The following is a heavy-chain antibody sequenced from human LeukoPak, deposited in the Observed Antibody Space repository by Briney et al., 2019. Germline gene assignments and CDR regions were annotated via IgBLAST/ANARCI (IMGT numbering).Heavy chain of an antibody. D-gene: IGHD6-13*01. CDR2: IYHSGST. V-gene: IGHV4-4*02. Sequence: KSSETLSLTCAVSGGSISSSNWWSWVRQPPGKGLEWIGEIYHSGSTNYNPSLKSRVTISVDKPKNQFSLKLSSVTAADTAVYYCARFLQAAAAHTFDYWGQGTLVTVSS. CDR3: ARFLQAAAAHTFDY. CDR1: GGSISSSNW. J-gene: IGHJ4*02.